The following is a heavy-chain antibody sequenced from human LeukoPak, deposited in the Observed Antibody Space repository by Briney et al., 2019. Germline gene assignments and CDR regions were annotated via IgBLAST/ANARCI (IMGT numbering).Heavy chain of an antibody. V-gene: IGHV4-34*01. Sequence: PSETLSLTCAVYGGSFSGYYWSWIRQPPGKGLEWIGEINHSGSTNYNPSLKSRVTISVDTSKNQFSLKLSSVTAADTAVYYCARRPYYDILTGYPFPQLKNTNWFDPWGQGTLVTVSS. J-gene: IGHJ5*02. CDR1: GGSFSGYY. CDR3: ARRPYYDILTGYPFPQLKNTNWFDP. CDR2: INHSGST. D-gene: IGHD3-9*01.